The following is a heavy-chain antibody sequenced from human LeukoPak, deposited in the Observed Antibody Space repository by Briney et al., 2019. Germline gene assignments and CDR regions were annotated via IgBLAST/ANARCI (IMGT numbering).Heavy chain of an antibody. J-gene: IGHJ5*02. CDR2: INHSGST. Sequence: SETMSLTCAVYGGSFSGYYWSWIRQPPGKGLEWIGEINHSGSTNYNPSLKSRVTISVDTSKNQFSLKLSSVTAADTAVYYCARHKLNLYYDFWRRNNWFDPWGQGTLVTVSS. V-gene: IGHV4-34*01. CDR1: GGSFSGYY. D-gene: IGHD3-3*01. CDR3: ARHKLNLYYDFWRRNNWFDP.